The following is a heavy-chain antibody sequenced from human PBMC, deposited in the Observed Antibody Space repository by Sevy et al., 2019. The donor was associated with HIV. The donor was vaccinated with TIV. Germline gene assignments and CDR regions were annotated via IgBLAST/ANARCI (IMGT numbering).Heavy chain of an antibody. J-gene: IGHJ6*02. CDR3: ARSEYSSWKDYYYGMDV. CDR2: IKQDGSEK. D-gene: IGHD6-6*01. Sequence: QLGGSLRLSCAASGFTFSSYWMSWVRQAPGKGLEWVANIKQDGSEKYYVDSVKGRFTISRDNAKNSLYLQMNSLRAEDTAVYYCARSEYSSWKDYYYGMDVWGQGTTVTVSS. CDR1: GFTFSSYW. V-gene: IGHV3-7*03.